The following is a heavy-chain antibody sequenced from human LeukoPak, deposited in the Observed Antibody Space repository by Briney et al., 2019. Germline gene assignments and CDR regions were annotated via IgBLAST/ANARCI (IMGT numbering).Heavy chain of an antibody. V-gene: IGHV3-7*01. J-gene: IGHJ4*02. CDR2: IKQDGSEK. D-gene: IGHD3-3*01. CDR1: GFTFSSYW. Sequence: GGSLRLSCAASGFTFSSYWMSWVRQAPGKGLEGVANIKQDGSEKYYVDSVKGRFTISRDNAKHSLYLKMNSLRAEDTAVYYCARVPRRITIFGVVISYFDYWGQGTLVTVSS. CDR3: ARVPRRITIFGVVISYFDY.